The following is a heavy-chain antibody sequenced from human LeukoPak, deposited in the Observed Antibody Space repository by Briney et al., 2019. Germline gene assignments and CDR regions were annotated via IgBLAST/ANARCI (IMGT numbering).Heavy chain of an antibody. D-gene: IGHD2-21*02. J-gene: IGHJ5*02. V-gene: IGHV1-2*02. CDR3: ARVTDIASNWFDP. Sequence: ASVKVSCKASGYTFTGYYMHWVRQAPGQGLEWMGRINPNSGGTNYAQKFQGRVTMTRDTSISTAYMELSRLRSDDTAVYYCARVTDIASNWFDPWGQGTLVTVSS. CDR1: GYTFTGYY. CDR2: INPNSGGT.